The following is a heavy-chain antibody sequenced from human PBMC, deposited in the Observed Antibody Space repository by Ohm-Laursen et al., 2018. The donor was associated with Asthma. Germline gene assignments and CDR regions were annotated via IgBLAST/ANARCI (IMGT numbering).Heavy chain of an antibody. CDR3: ARVGGSYTNRFDP. J-gene: IGHJ5*02. D-gene: IGHD1-26*01. V-gene: IGHV1-3*01. Sequence: ASVKVSCKASGYTFTSYAMHWVRQAPGQRLEWMGWINAGNGNTKYSQKFQGRVTITRDTSASTAYMELSSLRSEDTAVYYCARVGGSYTNRFDPWGQGTLVTVSS. CDR1: GYTFTSYA. CDR2: INAGNGNT.